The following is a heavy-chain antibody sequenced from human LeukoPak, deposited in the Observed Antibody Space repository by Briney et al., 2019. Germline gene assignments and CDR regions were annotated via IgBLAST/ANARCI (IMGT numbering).Heavy chain of an antibody. D-gene: IGHD6-13*01. V-gene: IGHV3-9*01. CDR2: ISWNSGSI. CDR3: AKSRGSNWPRYFDL. J-gene: IGHJ2*01. CDR1: GFTFDDYA. Sequence: GGSLRPSCAAFGFTFDDYAMHWVRQAPGKGLEWVSSISWNSGSIGYADSVKGRFTISRDNAKNSLYLQMNSLRAEDTALYYCAKSRGSNWPRYFDLWGRGTLITVSS.